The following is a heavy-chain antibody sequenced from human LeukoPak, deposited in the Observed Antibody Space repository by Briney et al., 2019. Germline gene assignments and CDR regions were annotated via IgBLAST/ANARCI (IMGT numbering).Heavy chain of an antibody. CDR2: IYYSGST. Sequence: SETLSLTCTVSGGSISSYYWSWIRQPPGKGLEWIGYIYYSGSTNYNPSLKSRVTISVDTSKNQFSLKLSSVTAADTAVYYCARGYHGIVVVPAAMGGAYFDYWGQGTLVTVSS. CDR1: GGSISSYY. J-gene: IGHJ4*02. CDR3: ARGYHGIVVVPAAMGGAYFDY. V-gene: IGHV4-59*01. D-gene: IGHD2-2*01.